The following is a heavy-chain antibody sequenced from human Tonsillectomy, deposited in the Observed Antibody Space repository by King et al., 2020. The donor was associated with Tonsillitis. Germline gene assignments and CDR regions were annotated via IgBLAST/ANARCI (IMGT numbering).Heavy chain of an antibody. Sequence: VQLVESGGGLVQPGGSLRLSCAASGFTFSTYAMTCVRQAPGKGLEWVSVMSGAGARTYHADSVKGRFTLSRDNSKNTLYLQMNSLRAEDTAVYYCAKCPYDFWSGGLYYAMDVWGQGTTVTVSS. CDR3: AKCPYDFWSGGLYYAMDV. CDR1: GFTFSTYA. CDR2: MSGAGART. J-gene: IGHJ6*02. V-gene: IGHV3-23*04. D-gene: IGHD3-3*01.